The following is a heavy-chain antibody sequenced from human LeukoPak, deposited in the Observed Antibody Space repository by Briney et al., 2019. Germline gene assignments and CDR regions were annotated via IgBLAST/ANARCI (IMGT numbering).Heavy chain of an antibody. V-gene: IGHV4-34*01. D-gene: IGHD3-10*01. CDR3: ARWSSWVGVGYWFDP. CDR1: GGSFSGYY. CDR2: INHSGST. J-gene: IGHJ5*02. Sequence: SETLSLTCAVYGGSFSGYYWSWIRQPPGKGLEWIGEINHSGSTNYNPSLKSRVTISVDTSKNQFSLKLSSVTAADTAGYYCARWSSWVGVGYWFDPWGQGTLVTVSS.